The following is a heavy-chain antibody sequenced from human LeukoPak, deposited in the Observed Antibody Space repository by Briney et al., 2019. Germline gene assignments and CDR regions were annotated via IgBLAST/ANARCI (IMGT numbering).Heavy chain of an antibody. CDR3: ARVPLHDRNDYYYPH. CDR2: INAGNGNA. J-gene: IGHJ1*01. CDR1: GYTFTDYG. V-gene: IGHV1-3*01. D-gene: IGHD3-22*01. Sequence: GASVKVSCKAPGYTFTDYGMHWVRQAPGQRLEWMAWINAGNGNAKYSQKFQGRVTITRDTSASTAYMELSSLRSEDTAVYYCARVPLHDRNDYYYPHWGQGTVVTVSS.